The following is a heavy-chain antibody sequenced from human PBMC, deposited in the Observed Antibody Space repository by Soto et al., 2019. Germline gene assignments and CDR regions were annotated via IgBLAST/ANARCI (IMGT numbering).Heavy chain of an antibody. D-gene: IGHD3-16*01. CDR1: GFTFSCSA. CDR3: TRQHYAALDALDI. CDR2: IRSKANSFAT. J-gene: IGHJ3*02. V-gene: IGHV3-73*01. Sequence: EGSLILSYASSGFTFSCSAMHWVRQKYGKGLEWVGRIRSKANSFATSYGASVKGRFTISRDDSKNTTFLQMNSLKTEDTALYYCTRQHYAALDALDIWGLGTMVTVSS.